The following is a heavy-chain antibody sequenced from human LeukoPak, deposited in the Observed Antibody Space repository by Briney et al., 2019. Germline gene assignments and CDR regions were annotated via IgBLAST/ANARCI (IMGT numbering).Heavy chain of an antibody. CDR3: AKDYWNDDYFDY. D-gene: IGHD1-1*01. V-gene: IGHV3-30*18. CDR2: ISYDGSNK. J-gene: IGHJ4*02. Sequence: GGSLRLSCAASGFTFSNYGMHWVRQAPGKGLEWVAVISYDGSNKYYADSVKGRFTIPRDNSKNTLYLQMNSLRAEDTAVYYCAKDYWNDDYFDYWGQGTLVTVSS. CDR1: GFTFSNYG.